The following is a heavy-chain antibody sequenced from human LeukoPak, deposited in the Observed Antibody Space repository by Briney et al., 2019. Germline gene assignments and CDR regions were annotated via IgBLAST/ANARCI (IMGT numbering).Heavy chain of an antibody. V-gene: IGHV3-23*01. J-gene: IGHJ4*02. Sequence: GGSLRLSCAASGFTFSSYAMGWVRQAPGKGLEWVSVISASGDSTYYADSVKGRFTISRDNSKNTLYLQMNSLRAEDTAVYYCATSISWYYFDYWGQGTLVTVSS. CDR3: ATSISWYYFDY. CDR2: ISASGDST. D-gene: IGHD2-2*01. CDR1: GFTFSSYA.